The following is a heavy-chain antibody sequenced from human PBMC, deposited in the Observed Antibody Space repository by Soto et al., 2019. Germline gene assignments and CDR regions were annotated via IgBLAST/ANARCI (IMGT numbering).Heavy chain of an antibody. V-gene: IGHV4-39*01. D-gene: IGHD2-15*01. Sequence: QLQLQESGPGLVKPSETLSLTCTVSGGSLSSSSYYWGWIRQPPGKWREWIGSIYYSGSTYYNPSLNSRVTISVDTSKNHFSLKLSSVTAADTAVYYCARYCSGDNCYGVCDYWGQGTLVTVSS. CDR2: IYYSGST. CDR1: GGSLSSSSYY. J-gene: IGHJ4*02. CDR3: ARYCSGDNCYGVCDY.